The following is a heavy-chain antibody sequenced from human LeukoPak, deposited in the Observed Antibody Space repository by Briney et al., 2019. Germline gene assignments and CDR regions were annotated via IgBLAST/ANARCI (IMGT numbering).Heavy chain of an antibody. J-gene: IGHJ4*02. CDR1: GFAFSSYS. CDR3: ARDLAGTSATFDY. CDR2: ISSSSSYI. Sequence: GGSLRLSCAASGFAFSSYSMNWVRQAPGKGLEWVSSISSSSSYIYFADSVKGRFTISRDNAKNSLYLQMNSLRDEDTAVYYCARDLAGTSATFDYWGQGTLVTVSS. V-gene: IGHV3-21*06.